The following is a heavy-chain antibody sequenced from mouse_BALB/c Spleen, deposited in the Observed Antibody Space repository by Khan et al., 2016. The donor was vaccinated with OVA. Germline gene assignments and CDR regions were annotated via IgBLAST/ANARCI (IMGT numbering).Heavy chain of an antibody. CDR2: VSTGGSYT. CDR1: GFTFSTYG. CDR3: ARLAYYYDSEGFAY. D-gene: IGHD1-1*01. J-gene: IGHJ3*01. V-gene: IGHV5-6*01. Sequence: EVQVVESGGDLVKPGGSLKLSCAASGFTFSTYGMSWVRQTPDKRLEWVATVSTGGSYTYYPDSVKGRFTISSDNAKNTLYLQLSSLKSEDTAKFYCARLAYYYDSEGFAYWGQGTLVTVSA.